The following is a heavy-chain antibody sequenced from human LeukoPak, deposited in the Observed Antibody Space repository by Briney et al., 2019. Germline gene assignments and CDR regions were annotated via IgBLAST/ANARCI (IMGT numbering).Heavy chain of an antibody. D-gene: IGHD5-18*01. V-gene: IGHV3-21*01. CDR2: ISSSSSYI. J-gene: IGHJ4*02. CDR1: GFTFSSYS. Sequence: GGSLRLSCAASGFTFSSYSMNWVRQAPGKGLEWVSSISSSSSYIYHADSVKGRFTISRDNAKNSLYLQMNSLRAEDTAVYYCASALGYSYGYLDYWGQGTLVTVSS. CDR3: ASALGYSYGYLDY.